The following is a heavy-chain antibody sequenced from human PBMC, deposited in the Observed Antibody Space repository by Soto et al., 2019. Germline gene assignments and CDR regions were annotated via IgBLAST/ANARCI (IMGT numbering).Heavy chain of an antibody. Sequence: SETLSLTCTVSGGSISSSIYYWGWIRQPPGKGLEWIGSIYYSGSTYYNPSLKSRVTISVDTSKNQFSLKLSSVTAADTAVYYWARYDSSSWEFDYGGQGTLVTVSS. CDR3: ARYDSSSWEFDY. V-gene: IGHV4-39*01. J-gene: IGHJ4*02. D-gene: IGHD6-13*01. CDR1: GGSISSSIYY. CDR2: IYYSGST.